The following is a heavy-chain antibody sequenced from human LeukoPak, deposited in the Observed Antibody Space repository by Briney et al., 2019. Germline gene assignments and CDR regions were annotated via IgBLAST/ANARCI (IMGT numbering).Heavy chain of an antibody. J-gene: IGHJ4*02. D-gene: IGHD3-22*01. Sequence: GGSLRLSCAASGFTFSSYAMSWVRQAPGKGLEWVSAISGSGGSTYYADSVKGRFTISRDNAKNSLYLQMNSLRDDDTAVYYCARSGNYYDTAGLSHWGQGTLVTVSS. V-gene: IGHV3-23*01. CDR2: ISGSGGST. CDR3: ARSGNYYDTAGLSH. CDR1: GFTFSSYA.